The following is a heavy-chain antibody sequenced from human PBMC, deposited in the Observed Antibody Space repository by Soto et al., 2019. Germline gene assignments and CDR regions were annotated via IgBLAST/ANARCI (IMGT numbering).Heavy chain of an antibody. CDR2: IYHSGST. CDR3: ARVWTTVTNWFDP. CDR1: GGSISSSNW. J-gene: IGHJ5*02. V-gene: IGHV4-4*02. D-gene: IGHD4-17*01. Sequence: QVQLQESGPGLVKPSGTLSLTCAVSGGSISSSNWWSWVRQPPGKGLEWIGEIYHSGSTNYNPSRKSRVTISGAKSKHQFSLKLSSVTAADTAVYYCARVWTTVTNWFDPWGQGTLVTVSS.